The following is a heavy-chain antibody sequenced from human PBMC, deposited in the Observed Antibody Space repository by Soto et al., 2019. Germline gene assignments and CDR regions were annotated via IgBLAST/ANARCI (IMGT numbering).Heavy chain of an antibody. CDR1: GYTFTSYG. CDR3: ATRGYRYGLVAFDI. J-gene: IGHJ3*02. CDR2: ISAYNGNT. V-gene: IGHV1-18*01. D-gene: IGHD5-18*01. Sequence: GASVKVSCKASGYTFTSYGISWVRQAPGQGLEWMGWISAYNGNTNYAQKLQGRVTMTTDTSTSTAYMELRSLRSDDTAVYYCATRGYRYGLVAFDIWGQGTMVSVSS.